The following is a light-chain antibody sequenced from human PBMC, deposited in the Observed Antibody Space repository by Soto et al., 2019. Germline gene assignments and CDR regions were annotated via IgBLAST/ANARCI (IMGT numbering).Light chain of an antibody. CDR3: QQCGSSST. CDR2: GAS. Sequence: LSNSPATLSVTKRERATLSCRASQSVSSNLAWYQQKPGQAPRLLIYGASMRATGIPDRFSGSGSGTDFTLTISRLEPEDFAVYYCQQCGSSSTFGQGTRLEIK. V-gene: IGKV3-20*01. CDR1: QSVSSN. J-gene: IGKJ5*01.